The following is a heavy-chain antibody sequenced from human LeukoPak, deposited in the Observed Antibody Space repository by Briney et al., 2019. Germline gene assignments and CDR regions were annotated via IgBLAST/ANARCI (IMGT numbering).Heavy chain of an antibody. Sequence: GGSLRLSCAASGFAFSSYDMHWVRKATGKGLEWVSAIGTAGDTYYPGSVKGRFTISREKAKNSLYLQMNSLRAGDTAVYYCARAYRGYYGSGSYYNDAFDIWGQGTMVTVSS. V-gene: IGHV3-13*04. D-gene: IGHD3-10*01. J-gene: IGHJ3*02. CDR3: ARAYRGYYGSGSYYNDAFDI. CDR1: GFAFSSYD. CDR2: IGTAGDT.